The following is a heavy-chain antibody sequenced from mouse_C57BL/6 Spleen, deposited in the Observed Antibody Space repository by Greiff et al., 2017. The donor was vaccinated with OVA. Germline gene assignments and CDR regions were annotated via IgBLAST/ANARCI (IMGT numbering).Heavy chain of an antibody. CDR2: ISYDGSN. Sequence: EVHLVESGPGLVKPSQSLSLTCSVTGYSITSGYYWNWIRQFPGNKLEWMGYISYDGSNNYNPSLKNRISITRDTSKNQFFLKLNSVTTEDTATYYCARDEDYYGSSPWYFDVWGTGTTVTVSS. V-gene: IGHV3-6*01. J-gene: IGHJ1*03. CDR1: GYSITSGYY. CDR3: ARDEDYYGSSPWYFDV. D-gene: IGHD1-1*01.